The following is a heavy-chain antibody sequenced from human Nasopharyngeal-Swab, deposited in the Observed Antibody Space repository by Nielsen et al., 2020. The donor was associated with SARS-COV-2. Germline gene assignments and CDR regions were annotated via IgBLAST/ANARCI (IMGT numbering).Heavy chain of an antibody. CDR1: GGSFRAYY. J-gene: IGHJ6*03. CDR3: ARGLSGIVPSTILGLGPYYSYYYMDV. CDR2: IHHSGTT. Sequence: SPTRPRACAVYGGSFRAYYWGWILHPPGRGLEWIPEIHHSGTTNYNPSLKRRVTLSGDTSVNQVSLELSSVTAADTAVYYCARGLSGIVPSTILGLGPYYSYYYMDVWGKGTTVTVSS. V-gene: IGHV4-34*01. D-gene: IGHD2-2*01.